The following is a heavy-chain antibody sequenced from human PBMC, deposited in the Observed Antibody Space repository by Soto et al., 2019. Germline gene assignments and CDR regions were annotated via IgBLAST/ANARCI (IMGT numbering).Heavy chain of an antibody. V-gene: IGHV3-30*18. J-gene: IGHJ4*02. CDR3: AKANAHIPFDS. Sequence: QVQLVESGGGVVQPGRSLRLSCAASGFTFSSDGMHWVRQAPGKGLEWVAVISYDGSSQYYAVSVQGRFAISRDNSQNTLYLQMNSLRPEDTALYYCAKANAHIPFDSWGQGTLVTVSS. D-gene: IGHD2-21*01. CDR1: GFTFSSDG. CDR2: ISYDGSSQ.